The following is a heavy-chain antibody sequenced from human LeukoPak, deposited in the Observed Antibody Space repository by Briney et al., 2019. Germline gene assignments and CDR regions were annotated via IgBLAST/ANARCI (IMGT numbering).Heavy chain of an antibody. J-gene: IGHJ3*02. CDR2: TSAYNGNT. Sequence: GASVKVSCKASGYTFTSYGISWVRQAPGQGLEWMGWTSAYNGNTNYAQKLQGRVTMTTDTSTSTAYMELRSLRSDDTAVYYCARDPTYYDFWSGDDAFDIWGQGTMVTVSS. D-gene: IGHD3-3*01. V-gene: IGHV1-18*01. CDR1: GYTFTSYG. CDR3: ARDPTYYDFWSGDDAFDI.